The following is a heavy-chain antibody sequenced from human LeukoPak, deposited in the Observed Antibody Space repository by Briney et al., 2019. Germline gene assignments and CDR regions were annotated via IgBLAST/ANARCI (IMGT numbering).Heavy chain of an antibody. J-gene: IGHJ4*02. D-gene: IGHD6-19*01. Sequence: GASVKVSCKASGYTFTGYYMHWVRQAPGQGLEWMGWINPNSGGTNYAQKFQGRVTMTRDTSISTAYMELSRLRSDDTAVYYCANPRYSSGWYFDYWGQGTLVTVSS. CDR3: ANPRYSSGWYFDY. V-gene: IGHV1-2*02. CDR2: INPNSGGT. CDR1: GYTFTGYY.